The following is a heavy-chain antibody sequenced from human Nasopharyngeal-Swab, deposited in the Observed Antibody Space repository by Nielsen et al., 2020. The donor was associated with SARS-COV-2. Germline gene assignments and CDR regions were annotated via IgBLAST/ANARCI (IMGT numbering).Heavy chain of an antibody. Sequence: ASVKVSCKASGYTFTSYDIYWVRQATGQGLEWMGWMNPNRGNTGYAQKFQGRVTMTRNTSISTAYMELSSLRSEDTAVYYCARGVNCQWLTRCYYFDYWGQGTLVTVSS. J-gene: IGHJ4*02. CDR1: GYTFTSYD. V-gene: IGHV1-8*01. CDR3: ARGVNCQWLTRCYYFDY. D-gene: IGHD6-19*01. CDR2: MNPNRGNT.